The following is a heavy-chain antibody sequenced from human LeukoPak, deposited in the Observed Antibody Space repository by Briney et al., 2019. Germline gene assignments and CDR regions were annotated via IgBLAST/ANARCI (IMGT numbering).Heavy chain of an antibody. CDR1: GFTFSSYW. Sequence: GGSLRLSCAASGFTFSSYWMYWVRQAPGKGLVWVSRINSDGRSANYADSVKGRFTISRDNSKNTLYLQMNSLRAEDTAVYYCARAEDTAMATDYWGQGTLVTVFS. CDR2: INSDGRSA. J-gene: IGHJ4*02. D-gene: IGHD5-18*01. V-gene: IGHV3-74*01. CDR3: ARAEDTAMATDY.